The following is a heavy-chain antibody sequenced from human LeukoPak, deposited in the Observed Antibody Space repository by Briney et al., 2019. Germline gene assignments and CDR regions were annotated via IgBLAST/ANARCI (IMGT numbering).Heavy chain of an antibody. CDR1: GFTFSKYW. D-gene: IGHD6-19*01. CDR2: IKEDGSQI. J-gene: IGHJ4*02. Sequence: PGGSLRVSCVGSGFTFSKYWMNWVRQARGKGLEWVANIKEDGSQIYYVDSVRGRFTISRDNAKNSVYLQMNSLRAEDTAVYYCAGSSGWLFDYWGQGSLVAVSS. CDR3: AGSSGWLFDY. V-gene: IGHV3-7*01.